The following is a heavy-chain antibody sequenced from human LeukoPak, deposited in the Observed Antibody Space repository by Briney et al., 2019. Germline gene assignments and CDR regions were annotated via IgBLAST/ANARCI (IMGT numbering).Heavy chain of an antibody. Sequence: GGSLRLSCAASGFTVSSTYMNWVPKAPGKGLEWVSVIFGGGGTYYADSVKGRFIISRDNSKNTLHLQMNSLRAEDTAVYFCAREFVYGDPFDPWGQGTLVTVSS. D-gene: IGHD4-17*01. V-gene: IGHV3-66*01. J-gene: IGHJ5*02. CDR3: AREFVYGDPFDP. CDR1: GFTVSSTY. CDR2: IFGGGGT.